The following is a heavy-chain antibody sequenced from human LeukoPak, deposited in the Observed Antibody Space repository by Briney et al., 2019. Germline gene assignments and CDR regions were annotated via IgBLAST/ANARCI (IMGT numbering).Heavy chain of an antibody. CDR2: ISSSSSYI. Sequence: GGSLRLSCAASGFTFSSYSMNWVRQAPGKGLEWVSSISSSSSYIYYADSVKGRFTISRDNAKNSLYLQMNSLRAEDTAVYYCAKGVATITLPVYWGQGTLVTVSS. J-gene: IGHJ4*02. CDR1: GFTFSSYS. V-gene: IGHV3-21*04. D-gene: IGHD5-12*01. CDR3: AKGVATITLPVY.